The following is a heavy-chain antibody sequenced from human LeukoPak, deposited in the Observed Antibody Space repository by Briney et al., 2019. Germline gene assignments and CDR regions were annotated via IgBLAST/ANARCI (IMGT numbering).Heavy chain of an antibody. V-gene: IGHV3-64*01. D-gene: IGHD6-6*01. CDR3: ARSEARRFDY. CDR2: ISSNGGST. J-gene: IGHJ4*02. CDR1: GFTFSSYA. Sequence: GGSLRLSCAASGFTFSSYAMHWVRQAPGKGLEYVSAISSNGGSTYYANSVKGRFTISRDNSKNTLYLQMGSLRAEDMAVYYYARSEARRFDYWGQGTLVTVSS.